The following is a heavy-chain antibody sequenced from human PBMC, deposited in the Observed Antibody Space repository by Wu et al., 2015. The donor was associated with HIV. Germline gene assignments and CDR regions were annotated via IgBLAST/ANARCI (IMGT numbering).Heavy chain of an antibody. V-gene: IGHV1-46*01. CDR3: ARDRYYYDSSGYYLLL. CDR1: GYTFTSYY. J-gene: IGHJ4*02. D-gene: IGHD3-22*01. CDR2: INPSGGST. Sequence: QVQLVQSGAEVKKPGASVKVSCKASGYTFTSYYMHWVRQAPGQGLEWMGIINPSGGSTSYAQKFQGRVTMTRDTSTSTVYMELSSLRSEDTAVYYCARDRYYYDSSGYYLLLWGQGTLVTVSS.